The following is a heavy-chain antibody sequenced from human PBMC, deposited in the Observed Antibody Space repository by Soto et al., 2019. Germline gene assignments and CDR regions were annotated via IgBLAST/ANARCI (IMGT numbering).Heavy chain of an antibody. CDR2: INHSGST. V-gene: IGHV4-34*01. Sequence: SETLSLTCAVYGGSFSGYYWSWIRQPPGKGLEWIGEINHSGSTNYNPSLKSRVTVSVDTSKNQFSLKLSSVTAADTAVYYCARGRGVLRFLEWSTYGMDVWGQGTTVTVSS. CDR3: ARGRGVLRFLEWSTYGMDV. CDR1: GGSFSGYY. J-gene: IGHJ6*02. D-gene: IGHD3-3*01.